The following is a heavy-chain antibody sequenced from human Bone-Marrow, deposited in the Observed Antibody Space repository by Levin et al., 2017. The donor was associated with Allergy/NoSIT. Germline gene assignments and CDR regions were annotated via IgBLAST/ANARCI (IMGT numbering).Heavy chain of an antibody. CDR2: IIPIFGTA. J-gene: IGHJ3*02. V-gene: IGHV1-69*13. Sequence: ASVKVSCKASGGTFSSYAISWVRQAPGQGLEWMGGIIPIFGTANYAQKFQGRVTITADESTSTAYMELSSLGSEDTAVYYCARGPTNGYCSGGSCQGGLNAFDIWGQGTMVTVSS. D-gene: IGHD2-15*01. CDR1: GGTFSSYA. CDR3: ARGPTNGYCSGGSCQGGLNAFDI.